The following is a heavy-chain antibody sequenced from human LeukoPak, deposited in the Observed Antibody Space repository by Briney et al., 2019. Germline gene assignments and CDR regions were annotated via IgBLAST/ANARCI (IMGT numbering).Heavy chain of an antibody. D-gene: IGHD6-19*01. CDR2: INHSGST. V-gene: IGHV4-34*01. J-gene: IGHJ4*02. Sequence: SETLSLTCAVYGGSFIGYYWSWIRQPPGKGLEWIGEINHSGSTNYNPSLKSRVTISVDTSKNQFSLKLSSVTAADTAVYYCARGRRWSSRCDYWGQGTLVTVSS. CDR3: ARGRRWSSRCDY. CDR1: GGSFIGYY.